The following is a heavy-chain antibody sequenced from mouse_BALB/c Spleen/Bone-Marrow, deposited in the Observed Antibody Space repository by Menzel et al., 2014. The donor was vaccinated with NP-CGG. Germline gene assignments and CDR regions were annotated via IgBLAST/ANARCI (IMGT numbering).Heavy chain of an antibody. J-gene: IGHJ2*01. CDR1: VYTFSTYW. Sequence: VQRVESGAELAKPGASVKMSCKASVYTFSTYWMHWVKQRPGQGLEWIGYINPTTDYTEYNQKFKDKATLTADRSSSTAYMQLSSLTSEDSAVYYCARDVDYWGQGTTLTVSS. V-gene: IGHV1-7*01. CDR2: INPTTDYT. CDR3: ARDVDY.